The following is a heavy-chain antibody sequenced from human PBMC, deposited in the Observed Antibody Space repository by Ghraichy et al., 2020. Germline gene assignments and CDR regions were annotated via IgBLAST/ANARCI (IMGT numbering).Heavy chain of an antibody. CDR2: ITWNGGST. Sequence: GGSLRLSCTASGFTLDDYAIIWVRQAPGKGLEWVSSITWNGGSTGYADSVKGRFTISRENAKNIVSLQVTSLRAEDTALYYCARDGGIVEGTADAFDIWGQGTMVTVSS. V-gene: IGHV3-20*04. CDR1: GFTLDDYA. D-gene: IGHD2-21*01. CDR3: ARDGGIVEGTADAFDI. J-gene: IGHJ3*02.